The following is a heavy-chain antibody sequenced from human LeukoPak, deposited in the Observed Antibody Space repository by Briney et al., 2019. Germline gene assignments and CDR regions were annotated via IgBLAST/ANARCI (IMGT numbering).Heavy chain of an antibody. CDR1: GGTFSSYT. CDR2: IIPIFGTA. V-gene: IGHV1-69*06. J-gene: IGHJ6*03. CDR3: ARDLRSSLSARRQPIPDYYYMDV. D-gene: IGHD6-6*01. Sequence: SVKVSCKASGGTFSSYTFSWVRQAPGQGLEWMGGIIPIFGTANYAQKFQGRVTITADKSTSTAYMELSSLRSEDTAVYYCARDLRSSLSARRQPIPDYYYMDVWGKGTTVTVSS.